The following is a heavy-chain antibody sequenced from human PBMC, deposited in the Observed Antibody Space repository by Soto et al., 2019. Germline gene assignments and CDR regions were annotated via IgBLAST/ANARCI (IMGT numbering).Heavy chain of an antibody. V-gene: IGHV1-18*01. CDR2: VSGYNGNT. CDR3: ARAGELPYYYYGMDV. CDR1: GYTFTTSG. J-gene: IGHJ6*02. Sequence: QVQLVQSGGEVKKPGASVKVSCKASGYTFTTSGVSWVRQAPGQGLEWMGWVSGYNGNTKYEEKIHYRVTMTTDTSTSTAYLELRSLTTDDTAVYYCARAGELPYYYYGMDVWGQGTTVIVSS. D-gene: IGHD1-7*01.